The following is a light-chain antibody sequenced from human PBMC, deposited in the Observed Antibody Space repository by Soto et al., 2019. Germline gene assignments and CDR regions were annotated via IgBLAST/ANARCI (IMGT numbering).Light chain of an antibody. J-gene: IGKJ4*01. CDR3: QQGINFPLT. Sequence: IQMTQSPSSVSASVGDRVTITCRASQVVKSWLAWYQQQPGKAPKLLINAASTLHTGVPSRFSGSGAGTEFNFTSSAVQPEDFATYYFQQGINFPLTFGGGTRVEIK. V-gene: IGKV1-12*01. CDR2: AAS. CDR1: QVVKSW.